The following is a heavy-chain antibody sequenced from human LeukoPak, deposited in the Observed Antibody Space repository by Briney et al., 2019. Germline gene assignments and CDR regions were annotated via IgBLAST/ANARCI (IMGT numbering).Heavy chain of an antibody. CDR2: IHYSGST. J-gene: IGHJ1*01. CDR3: AGQIAAAGTVYFLH. Sequence: SETLSLTCTVSGGSISSSSYYWGWIRQPPGKGLEWIGSIHYSGSTYYKPSLKSRVTMSVDTSKNQFSLKLSSVTAADTAVYYCAGQIAAAGTVYFLHWGQGTPVTVSS. CDR1: GGSISSSSYY. V-gene: IGHV4-39*01. D-gene: IGHD6-13*01.